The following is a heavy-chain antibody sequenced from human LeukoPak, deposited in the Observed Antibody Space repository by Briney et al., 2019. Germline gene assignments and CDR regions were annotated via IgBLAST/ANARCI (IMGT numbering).Heavy chain of an antibody. CDR1: GFTFSSYG. V-gene: IGHV3-30*02. Sequence: GGSLRLSCAASGFTFSSYGMHWVRQAPGKGLEWVAFIRYDGSNKYYADSVEGRFTISRDNSKNTLYLQMNSLRAEDTAVYYCAKGVVVDYYYYYYYMDVWGKGTTVTISS. CDR2: IRYDGSNK. J-gene: IGHJ6*03. D-gene: IGHD3-22*01. CDR3: AKGVVVDYYYYYYYMDV.